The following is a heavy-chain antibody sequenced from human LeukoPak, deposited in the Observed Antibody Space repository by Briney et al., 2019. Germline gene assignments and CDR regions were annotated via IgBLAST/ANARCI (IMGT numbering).Heavy chain of an antibody. D-gene: IGHD4-11*01. J-gene: IGHJ3*02. V-gene: IGHV3-33*01. CDR1: GFTFSSYG. CDR3: ARYSNFEGDAFDI. CDR2: IWYDGSNK. Sequence: GGSLRLSCAASGFTFSSYGLHWVRQAPGKGLEWVAVIWYDGSNKYYADSVKGRFTISRDNSKNTLYLQMNSLRAEDTAVYYCARYSNFEGDAFDIWGQGTMVTVSS.